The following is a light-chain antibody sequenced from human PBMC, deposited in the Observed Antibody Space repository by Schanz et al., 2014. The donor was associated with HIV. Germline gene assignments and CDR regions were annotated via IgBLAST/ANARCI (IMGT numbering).Light chain of an antibody. CDR2: ATS. J-gene: IGKJ1*01. Sequence: EIVLTQSPGRLSLSPGERATLSCRASQSVGGSQLAWFQLKRGQPPRLLIYATSFRAVGIPDRFSGSGSETDFTLTISSLEPEDYAVYYCQLYGTPPWTFGQGTRVEVK. CDR3: QLYGTPPWT. CDR1: QSVGGSQ. V-gene: IGKV3-20*01.